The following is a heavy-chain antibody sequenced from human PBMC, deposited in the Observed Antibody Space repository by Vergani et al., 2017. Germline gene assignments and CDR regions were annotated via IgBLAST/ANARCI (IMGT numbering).Heavy chain of an antibody. CDR1: GGTFSSYA. V-gene: IGHV1-69*17. CDR3: ARTLNWKYPYFDY. CDR2: IIPIFGIA. J-gene: IGHJ4*02. Sequence: QVHLVQSGAEVKKPGSSVQVSCKAPGGTFSSYAISWLRQAPGQGLEWLGGIIPIFGIANYAQKFQGRATITADKSTSTAYMELSSLRSEVTALYYCARTLNWKYPYFDYWGEGTLVTVSS. D-gene: IGHD1-7*01.